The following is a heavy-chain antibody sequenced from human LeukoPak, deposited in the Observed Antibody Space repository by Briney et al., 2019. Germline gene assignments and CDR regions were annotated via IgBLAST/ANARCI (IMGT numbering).Heavy chain of an antibody. D-gene: IGHD5-24*01. CDR3: ARDYKYAFDN. Sequence: GGSLRLSCAASGFTFSDYSMNWVRQAPGKGLEWISYIGIDSGNTNYADSVKGRFTISGDKAKNSLYLQMNSLRVEDTAVYHCARDYKYAFDNWGQGTLVTVSS. CDR2: IGIDSGNT. V-gene: IGHV3-48*01. CDR1: GFTFSDYS. J-gene: IGHJ4*02.